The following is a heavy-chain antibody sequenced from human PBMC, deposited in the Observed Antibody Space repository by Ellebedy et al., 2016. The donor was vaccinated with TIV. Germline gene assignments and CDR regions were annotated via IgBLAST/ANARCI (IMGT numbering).Heavy chain of an antibody. J-gene: IGHJ2*01. CDR3: ARVAITSAVGGGYFDL. CDR1: GGSISGYY. V-gene: IGHV4-59*01. D-gene: IGHD3-16*01. CDR2: IYYSGST. Sequence: MPSETLSLTCTVSGGSISGYYWSWIRQPPGKGLEWIGYIYYSGSTNYNPSLKSRVTMSVDTSKNQFSLNLSSVTAADTAVYYCARVAITSAVGGGYFDLWGRGTLVTVSS.